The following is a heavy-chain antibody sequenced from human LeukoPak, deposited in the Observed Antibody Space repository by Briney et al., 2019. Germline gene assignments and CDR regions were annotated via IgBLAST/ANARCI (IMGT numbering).Heavy chain of an antibody. V-gene: IGHV3-21*04. D-gene: IGHD3-10*01. CDR3: AKASNYGSGSYYPRGVDY. CDR2: ISSSSSYI. CDR1: GFTFSSYS. Sequence: GGSLRLSCAASGFTFSSYSMNWVRQAPGKGLEWVSSISSSSSYIYYADSVKGRFTISRDNSKNTLYLQMNSLRAEDTAVYYCAKASNYGSGSYYPRGVDYWGQGTLVTVSS. J-gene: IGHJ4*02.